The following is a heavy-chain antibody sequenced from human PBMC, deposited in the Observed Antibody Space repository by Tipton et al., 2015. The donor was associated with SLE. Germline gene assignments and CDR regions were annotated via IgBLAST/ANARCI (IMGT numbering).Heavy chain of an antibody. CDR2: IYYSGST. V-gene: IGHV4-61*01. CDR1: GGSINSSSYY. Sequence: TLSLTCTVSGGSINSSSYYWSWIRQPPGKGLEWIGYIYYSGSTIHNPSLKSRVTMSVDTSKNQFSLKLSSVTAADTAVYYCAREPRSGYHDYWGQGTLVIVSS. D-gene: IGHD3-3*01. J-gene: IGHJ4*02. CDR3: AREPRSGYHDY.